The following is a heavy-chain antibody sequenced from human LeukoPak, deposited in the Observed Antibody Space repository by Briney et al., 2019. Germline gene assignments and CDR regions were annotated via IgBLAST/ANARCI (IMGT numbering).Heavy chain of an antibody. CDR2: INTNTGSP. V-gene: IGHV7-4-1*02. J-gene: IGHJ4*02. D-gene: IGHD2-2*01. Sequence: ASVKVSCTDSGYTFTSYAMNWVRQAPGQGLEWMGWINTNTGSPTYAQAFTGRFVFSLDTSVSTAYLQISSLKAEDTAVYYCACYDCGDYWGQGTLVTVSS. CDR1: GYTFTSYA. CDR3: ACYDCGDY.